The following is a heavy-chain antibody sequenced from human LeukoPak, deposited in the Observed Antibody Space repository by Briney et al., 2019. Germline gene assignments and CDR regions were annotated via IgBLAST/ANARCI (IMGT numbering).Heavy chain of an antibody. CDR1: SITLTKAW. CDR3: ATSITTPGAFDI. CDR2: IVSETVGGGT. Sequence: GGSLRLYCAASSITLTKAWMNWVRQAPGKGLEWVARIVSETVGGGTDYAASVKGRFTISRDDSKSTLFLQMSSLKIEDTAVYYCATSITTPGAFDIWGQGVLVTVSS. V-gene: IGHV3-15*07. D-gene: IGHD1-1*01. J-gene: IGHJ4*02.